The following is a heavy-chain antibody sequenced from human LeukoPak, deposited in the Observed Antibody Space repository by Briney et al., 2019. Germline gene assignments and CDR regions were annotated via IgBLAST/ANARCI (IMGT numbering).Heavy chain of an antibody. CDR1: GGTFSSYD. D-gene: IGHD3-3*01. J-gene: IGHJ6*03. CDR2: IIPIFGTA. CDR3: AREFLEHYYYYMDV. V-gene: IGHV1-69*05. Sequence: SSVKVSCKASGGTFSSYDISWVGQAPGHGLEWMGRIIPIFGTANYAQKFQGRVTITTDESTSTAYMELSSLRSEDTAVYYCAREFLEHYYYYMDVWGKGTTVTVSS.